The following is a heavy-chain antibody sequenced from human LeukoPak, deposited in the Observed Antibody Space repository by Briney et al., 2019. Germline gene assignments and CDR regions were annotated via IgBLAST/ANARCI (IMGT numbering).Heavy chain of an antibody. D-gene: IGHD3-10*01. J-gene: IGHJ4*02. CDR2: IYYSGGT. Sequence: SETLSLTCTVSGGSISSGGYYWSWIRQHPGKGLEWIGYIYYSGGTYYHPSLKSRVTISVDTSKNQFSLKLSSVTAADTAVYYCASIGTMVRGATAPADYWGQGTLVTVSS. CDR3: ASIGTMVRGATAPADY. CDR1: GGSISSGGYY. V-gene: IGHV4-31*03.